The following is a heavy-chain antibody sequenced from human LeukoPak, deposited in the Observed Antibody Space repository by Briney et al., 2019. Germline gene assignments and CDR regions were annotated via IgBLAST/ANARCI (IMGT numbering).Heavy chain of an antibody. V-gene: IGHV1-69*04. Sequence: GGSLRLSCAASGFTFSTYWMSWVRQAPGQGLEWMGRIIPILGIANYAQKFQGRVTITADKSTSTAYMELSSLRSEDTAVYYCARDRSVVRGVISPGYRGQGTLVTVSS. J-gene: IGHJ4*02. D-gene: IGHD3-10*01. CDR1: GFTFSTYW. CDR3: ARDRSVVRGVISPGY. CDR2: IIPILGIA.